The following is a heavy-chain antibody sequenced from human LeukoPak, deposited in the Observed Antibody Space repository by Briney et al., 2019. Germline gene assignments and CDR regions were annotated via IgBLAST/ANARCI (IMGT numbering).Heavy chain of an antibody. J-gene: IGHJ4*02. V-gene: IGHV4-4*09. CDR3: ASSQIAARRRGVWGYFDY. D-gene: IGHD6-6*01. CDR2: IYTSGST. CDR1: GGSISSYY. Sequence: PSETLSLTCTVSGGSISSYYWSWIRQPPGKGLEWIGYIYTSGSTNYNPSLKSRVTISVDTSKNQFSLKLSSVTAADTAVYYCASSQIAARRRGVWGYFDYWGQGALVTVSS.